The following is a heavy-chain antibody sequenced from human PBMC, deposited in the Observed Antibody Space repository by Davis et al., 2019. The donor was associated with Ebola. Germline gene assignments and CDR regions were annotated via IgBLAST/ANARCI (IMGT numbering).Heavy chain of an antibody. V-gene: IGHV5-51*01. Sequence: GESLKISCKGSGYSFTSYWIGWVRQMPGKGLEWMGIIYPGDSDTRYSPSFQGQVTISADKSISTAYLQWSSLKASDTAIYYCARHRAYYYDSSGLFYSGLDVWGQGTTVTVSS. CDR3: ARHRAYYYDSSGLFYSGLDV. J-gene: IGHJ6*02. CDR2: IYPGDSDT. D-gene: IGHD3-22*01. CDR1: GYSFTSYW.